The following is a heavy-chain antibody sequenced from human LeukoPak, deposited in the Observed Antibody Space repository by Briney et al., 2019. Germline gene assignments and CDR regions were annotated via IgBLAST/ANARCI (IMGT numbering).Heavy chain of an antibody. J-gene: IGHJ4*02. D-gene: IGHD3-10*01. CDR3: ARVGRSGGVFDS. V-gene: IGHV3-30-3*01. Sequence: PGGSLRLSCAASGFTFSSYAMHWVRQAPGKGLEWVAVISYGGSNKYYADSVKGRFTISRDNSKNTLYLQMNSLRPDDTAVYYCARVGRSGGVFDSWGQGTLVTVSS. CDR1: GFTFSSYA. CDR2: ISYGGSNK.